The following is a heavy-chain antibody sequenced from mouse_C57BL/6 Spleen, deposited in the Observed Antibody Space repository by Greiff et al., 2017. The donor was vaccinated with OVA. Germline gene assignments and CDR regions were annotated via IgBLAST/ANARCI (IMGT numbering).Heavy chain of an antibody. V-gene: IGHV5-9*01. Sequence: KVEESGGGLVKPGGSLKLSCAASGFTFSSYTMSWVRQTPEKRLEWVATISGGGGNTYYPDSVKGRFTISRDNAKNTLYLQMSSLRSEDTALYYCARHNDGYYDAMDYWGQGTSVTVSS. D-gene: IGHD2-3*01. CDR3: ARHNDGYYDAMDY. CDR2: ISGGGGNT. J-gene: IGHJ4*01. CDR1: GFTFSSYT.